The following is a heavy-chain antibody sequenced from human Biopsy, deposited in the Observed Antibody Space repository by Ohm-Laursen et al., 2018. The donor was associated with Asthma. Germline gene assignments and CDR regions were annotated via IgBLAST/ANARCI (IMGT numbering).Heavy chain of an antibody. J-gene: IGHJ6*02. CDR2: ISYDGRTT. D-gene: IGHD6-19*01. V-gene: IGHV3-30*03. Sequence: SLRLSCAASGFAFSQYGMHWVRQAPGQGLEWVAVISYDGRTTYYAGSVEGRLTISRDNAKNTLSLQMNSLSAADTAVYYCARAYSSGWTRGMDVWGQGTTVAVSS. CDR1: GFAFSQYG. CDR3: ARAYSSGWTRGMDV.